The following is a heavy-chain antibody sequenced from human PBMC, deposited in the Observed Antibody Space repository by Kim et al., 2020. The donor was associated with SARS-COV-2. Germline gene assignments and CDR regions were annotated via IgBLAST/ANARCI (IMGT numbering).Heavy chain of an antibody. CDR1: GFTVTTYW. D-gene: IGHD4-4*01. CDR2: IKSEGTGI. J-gene: IGHJ6*02. CDR3: ASDTVLYGLDV. V-gene: IGHV3-74*03. Sequence: GGSLRLSCADSGFTVTTYWMPWVRQAPGKGLEWVSRIKSEGTGITYADSVKGRFTISRDNANNTLYLQMDNLRDDDTAVYYCASDTVLYGLDVWSQGTMVT.